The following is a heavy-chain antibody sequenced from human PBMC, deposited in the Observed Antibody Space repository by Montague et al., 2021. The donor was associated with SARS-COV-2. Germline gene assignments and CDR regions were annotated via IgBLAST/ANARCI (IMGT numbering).Heavy chain of an antibody. CDR3: ARGMHYYDSSGYYFDY. CDR2: IYYSGST. CDR1: GGSISSGSYY. J-gene: IGHJ4*02. D-gene: IGHD3-22*01. Sequence: SETLSLTCTVSGGSISSGSYYWSWIRQPPGKGLEWIGYIYYSGSTNYNPSLKSRVTISVDTSKNQFSLKLSSVTAADMAVYYCARGMHYYDSSGYYFDYWGQGTLVTVSS. V-gene: IGHV4-61*01.